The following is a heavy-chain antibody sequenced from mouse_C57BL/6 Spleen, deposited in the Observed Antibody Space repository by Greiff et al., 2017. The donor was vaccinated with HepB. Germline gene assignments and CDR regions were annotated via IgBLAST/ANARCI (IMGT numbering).Heavy chain of an antibody. CDR2: IYPGSGSI. CDR3: ARLDDYDWYFDV. J-gene: IGHJ1*03. V-gene: IGHV1-55*01. Sequence: QVQLQQPGAELVKPGASVKMSCKASGYTFTSYWITWVKQRPGQGLEWIGDIYPGSGSINYNEKFKSKATLTVDTSSSTAYMQLSSLTSEDSAVYYCARLDDYDWYFDVWGTGTTVTVSS. D-gene: IGHD2-4*01. CDR1: GYTFTSYW.